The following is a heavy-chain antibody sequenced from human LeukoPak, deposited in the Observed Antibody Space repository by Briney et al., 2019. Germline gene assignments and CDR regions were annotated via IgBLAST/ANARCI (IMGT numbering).Heavy chain of an antibody. CDR1: GFTFSSYS. Sequence: GGSLRLSCAASGFTFSSYSMNWVRQAPGKGLEWVSSISSSSSYIYYADSVKGRFTISRDNAKNSLYLQMNSLRAEDTAVYYCARGIAASAFDIWGQGTMGTVSS. V-gene: IGHV3-21*01. D-gene: IGHD6-13*01. CDR2: ISSSSSYI. J-gene: IGHJ3*02. CDR3: ARGIAASAFDI.